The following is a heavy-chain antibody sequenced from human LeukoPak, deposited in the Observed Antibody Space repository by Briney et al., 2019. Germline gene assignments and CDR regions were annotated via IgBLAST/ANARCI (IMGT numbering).Heavy chain of an antibody. D-gene: IGHD2-15*01. V-gene: IGHV4-59*08. Sequence: PSETLSLTCTVSGCSISSYYWSWIRQPPGKGLEWIGYFYYSGSTNYTPSLKSRVTISVDTSKNQFSLKLSSVTAADTAVYYCASLVTSHTSGGSQYWGQGTLVTVSS. CDR2: FYYSGST. CDR1: GCSISSYY. J-gene: IGHJ4*02. CDR3: ASLVTSHTSGGSQY.